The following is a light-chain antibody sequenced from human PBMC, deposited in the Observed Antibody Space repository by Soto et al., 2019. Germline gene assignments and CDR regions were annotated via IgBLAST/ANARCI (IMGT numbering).Light chain of an antibody. CDR1: HGLSSR. J-gene: IGKJ4*01. CDR3: QQANSFPPT. Sequence: DLQMTQSPSSVSASVGDRVTITCRASHGLSSRLAWYQQKPGKAPNFLIYATSNLHSGVPSRFSGSGSGTDFTLTISSLQPEDFATYFCQQANSFPPTFGGGTRVEI. CDR2: ATS. V-gene: IGKV1-12*01.